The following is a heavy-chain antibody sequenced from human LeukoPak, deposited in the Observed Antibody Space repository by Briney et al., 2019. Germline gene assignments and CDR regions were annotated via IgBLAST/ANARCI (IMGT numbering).Heavy chain of an antibody. CDR1: GFTFSSYSM. D-gene: IGHD3-22*01. Sequence: GSLRLSCAASGFTFSSYSMNWVRQAPGKGLEWIGEIYHSGSTNYNPSLKSRVTISVDKSKNQFSLKLSSVTAADTAVYYCASINQKYYYDSSGSFDYWGQGTLVTVSS. V-gene: IGHV4-4*02. J-gene: IGHJ4*02. CDR2: IYHSGST. CDR3: ASINQKYYYDSSGSFDY.